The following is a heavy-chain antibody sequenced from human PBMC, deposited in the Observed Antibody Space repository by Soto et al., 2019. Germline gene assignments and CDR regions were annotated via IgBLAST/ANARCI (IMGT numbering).Heavy chain of an antibody. J-gene: IGHJ3*01. CDR2: IYYSGSA. CDR1: GCAISKGGYN. V-gene: IGHV4-31*03. CDR3: ARFDYARLTREPFDF. D-gene: IGHD4-17*01. Sequence: SEALSHTCTVSGCAISKGGYNRSWTFQLPGKGLEWFGCIYYSGSAFDNPSLKSRVTISVDTAKGQFSLMLCSVTAADTAVYYWARFDYARLTREPFDFWGEGRMVT.